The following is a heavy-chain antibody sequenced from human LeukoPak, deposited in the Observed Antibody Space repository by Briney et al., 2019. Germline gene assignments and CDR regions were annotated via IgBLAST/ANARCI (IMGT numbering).Heavy chain of an antibody. CDR3: TALGIAAAGMDY. D-gene: IGHD6-13*01. V-gene: IGHV3-73*01. CDR2: IRSKANSYAT. CDR1: GFTFSGSA. Sequence: GGSLRLSCAASGFTFSGSAIHWVRQASGKGLEWLGRIRSKANSYATAYGASVEGRFTISRDDSKITAYLQMNSLITEDTAVYFCTALGIAAAGMDYWGQGTLVTVSS. J-gene: IGHJ4*02.